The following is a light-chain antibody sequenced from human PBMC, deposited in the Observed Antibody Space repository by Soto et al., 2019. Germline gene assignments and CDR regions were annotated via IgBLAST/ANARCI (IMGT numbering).Light chain of an antibody. CDR1: QTISSW. CDR3: QHYNSYSEA. J-gene: IGKJ1*01. Sequence: DIKMTQSPSTLSGSVGDRVTITFRASQTISSWLAWYQQKPGKAPKLLIYKASTLKSGVPSRFSGSGSGTEFTLTISSLQPDDFATYYCQHYNSYSEAFGQGTKVDFK. V-gene: IGKV1-5*03. CDR2: KAS.